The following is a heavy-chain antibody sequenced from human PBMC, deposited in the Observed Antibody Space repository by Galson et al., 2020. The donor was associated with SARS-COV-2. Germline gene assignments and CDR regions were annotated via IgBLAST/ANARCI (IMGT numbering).Heavy chain of an antibody. D-gene: IGHD6-19*01. CDR1: GYTFTSYG. CDR2: ISAYNGNT. CDR3: ARSHSSGWYLVYYYYYYGMDV. J-gene: IGHJ6*02. V-gene: IGHV1-18*04. Sequence: ALVKVSCKASGYTFTSYGISWVRQAPGQGLEWMGWISAYNGNTNYAQKLQGRVTMTTDTSTSTAYMELRSLSSDDTAVYYCARSHSSGWYLVYYYYYYGMDVWGQGTTVTVSS.